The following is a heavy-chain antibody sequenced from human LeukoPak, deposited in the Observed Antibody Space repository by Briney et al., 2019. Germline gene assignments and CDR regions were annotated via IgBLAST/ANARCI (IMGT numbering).Heavy chain of an antibody. D-gene: IGHD2-15*01. J-gene: IGHJ4*02. CDR2: IYYSGST. Sequence: PSETLSLTCTVSGGSISSSSYYWGWIRQPPGKGLEWIGSIYYSGSTYYNPSLKSRVTISVDTSKNQFSLKLSSVTAADTAVYYCASYPGVIVVVVADYWGQGTLVTVSS. CDR1: GGSISSSSYY. CDR3: ASYPGVIVVVVADY. V-gene: IGHV4-39*01.